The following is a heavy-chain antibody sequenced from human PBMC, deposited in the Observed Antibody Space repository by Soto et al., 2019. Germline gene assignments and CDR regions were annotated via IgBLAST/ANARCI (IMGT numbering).Heavy chain of an antibody. D-gene: IGHD6-19*01. CDR1: GGSINNGYW. J-gene: IGHJ6*02. Sequence: QVHLQESGPGLVKPSGTLSLTCGVSGGSINNGYWWTWVRQPPGKGLESIGEKHHSGSTNYNLSLKSRVSISLDKSKNQFSLILSSVTAADTAVYYCAYSSGWWRLDVWGQGTTVTVSS. CDR2: KHHSGST. CDR3: AYSSGWWRLDV. V-gene: IGHV4-4*02.